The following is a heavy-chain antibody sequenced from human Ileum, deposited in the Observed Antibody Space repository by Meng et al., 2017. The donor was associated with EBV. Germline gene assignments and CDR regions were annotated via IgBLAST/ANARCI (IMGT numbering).Heavy chain of an antibody. CDR1: GYTFNNYG. CDR3: ARDRGQDTVVVVADRGLDP. D-gene: IGHD2-15*01. CDR2: ISPYIGNT. J-gene: IGHJ5*02. Sequence: QVQLVQSGAEVKKPXASVKVSCRASGYTFNNYGLNWVRQASGQGLEWMGWISPYIGNTNYAQRFQGRLTLTTDTSTDTAYMELRSLSPDDTAIYYCARDRGQDTVVVVADRGLDPGGHGTLGIVSS. V-gene: IGHV1-18*01.